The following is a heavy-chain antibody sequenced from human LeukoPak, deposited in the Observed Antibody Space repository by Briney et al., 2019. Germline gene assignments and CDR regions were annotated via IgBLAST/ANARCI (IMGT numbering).Heavy chain of an antibody. CDR1: GGSVSSPGNY. CDR2: MYYIGST. V-gene: IGHV4-39*07. J-gene: IGHJ4*02. CDR3: ARIALSVGTNHFDY. Sequence: TSETLSLTCTVSGGSVSSPGNYWGWIRQSPGKGLGWIGSMYYIGSTYYNPSLKSRVTMSLDTSKNYFSLKLNSVSAADTAVYYCARIALSVGTNHFDYWGQGTLVTVSS. D-gene: IGHD1-26*01.